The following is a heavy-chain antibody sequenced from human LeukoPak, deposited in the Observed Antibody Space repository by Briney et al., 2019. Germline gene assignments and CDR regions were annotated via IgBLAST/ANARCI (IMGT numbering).Heavy chain of an antibody. J-gene: IGHJ5*02. D-gene: IGHD2-2*01. Sequence: SETLSLTCAVYGGSFSGYYWSWIRQPPGKGLEWIGEINHSGSINCNPSLESRVTISVDTSKNQFSLKLNSLTAADTAVYYCARGCGIGGTSCYGSWFDPWGQGALVLVSS. CDR2: INHSGSI. V-gene: IGHV4-34*01. CDR3: ARGCGIGGTSCYGSWFDP. CDR1: GGSFSGYY.